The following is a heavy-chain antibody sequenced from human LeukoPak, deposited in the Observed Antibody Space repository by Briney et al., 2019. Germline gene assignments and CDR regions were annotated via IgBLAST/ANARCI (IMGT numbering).Heavy chain of an antibody. CDR2: INGGGTST. Sequence: GGSLRLSCEASGFTFGSYGMNWVRQAPGKGLDWVSSINGGGTSTYYADSVKGRFTISRDNSKNTLYLQMNSLRAEDTAVYYCAKPARTDYVDYWGQGTLVTVSS. D-gene: IGHD1-14*01. CDR1: GFTFGSYG. V-gene: IGHV3-23*01. J-gene: IGHJ4*02. CDR3: AKPARTDYVDY.